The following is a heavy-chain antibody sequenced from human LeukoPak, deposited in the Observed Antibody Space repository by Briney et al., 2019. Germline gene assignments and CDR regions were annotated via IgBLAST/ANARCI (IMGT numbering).Heavy chain of an antibody. J-gene: IGHJ3*02. CDR2: FYTSGST. D-gene: IGHD3-22*01. CDR3: ARATMIVVIDAFDI. CDR1: GGSIRSGRYY. V-gene: IGHV4-61*02. Sequence: KASETLSLTCTASGGSIRSGRYYWSWIRQPAGQGLEWIGRFYTSGSTNYNPSLKSRVTISVDTSKNQFSLKLSSVTAADTAVYYCARATMIVVIDAFDIWGQGTMVTVSS.